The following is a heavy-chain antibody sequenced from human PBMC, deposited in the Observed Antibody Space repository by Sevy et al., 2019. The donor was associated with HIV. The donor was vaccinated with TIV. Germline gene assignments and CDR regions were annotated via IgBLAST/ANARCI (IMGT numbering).Heavy chain of an antibody. V-gene: IGHV4-61*01. Sequence: SETLSLTCTVSGGSVSSGSYYWSWIRQPPGKGLEWIGYIYYSGSTNYNPSLKSRVTISVDTSKNQFSLKRSSVTAADTAVYYCARGWYYYGSGSYYRRAFDIWGQGTMVTVSS. CDR2: IYYSGST. D-gene: IGHD3-10*01. J-gene: IGHJ3*02. CDR1: GGSVSSGSYY. CDR3: ARGWYYYGSGSYYRRAFDI.